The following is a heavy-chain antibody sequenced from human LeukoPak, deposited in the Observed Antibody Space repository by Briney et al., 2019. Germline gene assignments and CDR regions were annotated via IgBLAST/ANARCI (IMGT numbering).Heavy chain of an antibody. CDR2: INAVNGNT. J-gene: IGHJ5*02. CDR3: ARVPSRGYCSGGSCYENWFDP. V-gene: IGHV1-3*01. CDR1: GYTFTSYA. Sequence: ASVKVSCKASGYTFTSYALHWVRQAPGQRLEWMGWINAVNGNTKYSQQFQGRVTMTRDTSTSTVYMELSSLRSEDTAVYYCARVPSRGYCSGGSCYENWFDPWGQGTLVTVSS. D-gene: IGHD2-15*01.